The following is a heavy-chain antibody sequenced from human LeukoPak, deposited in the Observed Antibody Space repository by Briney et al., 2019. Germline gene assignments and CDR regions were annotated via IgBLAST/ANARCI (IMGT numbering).Heavy chain of an antibody. J-gene: IGHJ4*02. CDR3: ARACSSTSCYRN. V-gene: IGHV1-2*02. Sequence: ASVKVSCKASGYTFTGYYMRWVRQAPGQGLEWMGWINPNSGGTNYAQKFQGRVTMTRDTSISTAYMELSRLRSDDTAVYYCARACSSTSCYRNWGQGTLVTVSS. CDR2: INPNSGGT. CDR1: GYTFTGYY. D-gene: IGHD2-2*02.